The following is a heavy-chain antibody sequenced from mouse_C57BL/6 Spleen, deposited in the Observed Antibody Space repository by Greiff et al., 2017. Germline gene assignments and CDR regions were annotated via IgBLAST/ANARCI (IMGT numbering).Heavy chain of an antibody. CDR1: GFSLTSYG. J-gene: IGHJ2*01. D-gene: IGHD2-4*01. CDR3: AKNFRDYDGYYFDY. CDR2: IWRGGST. Sequence: QVQLQQSGPGLVQPSQSLSITCTVSGFSLTSYGVHWVRQSPGKGLEWLGVIWRGGSTDYNAAFMSRLSITKDNSKSQVFLKMNSLQADDTAIYYCAKNFRDYDGYYFDYWGQGTTLTVSS. V-gene: IGHV2-5*01.